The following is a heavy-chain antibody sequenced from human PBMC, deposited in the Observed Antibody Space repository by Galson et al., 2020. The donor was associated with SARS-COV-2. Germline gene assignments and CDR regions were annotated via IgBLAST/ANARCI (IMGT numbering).Heavy chain of an antibody. CDR3: ARGLDKYSSGWYYYYYYMDV. CDR2: INHSGTT. CDR1: GGSFSSYY. V-gene: IGHV4-34*01. J-gene: IGHJ6*03. Sequence: SETLSLTCAVYGGSFSSYYWSWIRQPPGKGLERIGEINHSGTTNYNPSLKSRLTISVDTSKNQFSLKLSSVTAADTAVYYCARGLDKYSSGWYYYYYYMDVWGKGTTVTISS. D-gene: IGHD6-19*01.